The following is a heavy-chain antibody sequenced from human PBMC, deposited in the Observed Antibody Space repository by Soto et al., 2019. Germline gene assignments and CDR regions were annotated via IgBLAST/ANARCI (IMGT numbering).Heavy chain of an antibody. J-gene: IGHJ6*02. CDR1: GGSISSYY. V-gene: IGHV4-59*01. CDR2: IYYTGST. Sequence: SETLSLTCTVSGGSISSYYWSWIRQPPGKGLEWLGYIYYTGSTNYNSSLKSRVTISVDTSKNLFSLKLSSVTAADTAMYYCARGCSGGSCYYYYYAMDVWGQGTTVAVSS. D-gene: IGHD2-15*01. CDR3: ARGCSGGSCYYYYYAMDV.